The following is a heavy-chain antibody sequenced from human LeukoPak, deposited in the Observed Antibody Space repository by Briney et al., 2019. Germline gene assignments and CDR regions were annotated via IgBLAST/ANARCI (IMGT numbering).Heavy chain of an antibody. J-gene: IGHJ4*02. CDR3: ARGLRPPYYDFWSGSYNFDY. Sequence: GESLKISCKGSGYSFTSYWIGWVRQMPGKGLEWMGIIYPGDSDTRYSPSFQGQVTISADKSISTAYLQWSSLKASDTAMYYCARGLRPPYYDFWSGSYNFDYWGQGTLVTVSS. D-gene: IGHD3-3*01. CDR2: IYPGDSDT. CDR1: GYSFTSYW. V-gene: IGHV5-51*01.